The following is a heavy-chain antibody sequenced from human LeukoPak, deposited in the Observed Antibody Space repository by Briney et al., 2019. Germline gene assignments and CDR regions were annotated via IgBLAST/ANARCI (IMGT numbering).Heavy chain of an antibody. V-gene: IGHV1-69*13. CDR3: ARDLYSRRMNYYGSGSFFAY. CDR1: GGTFSSYA. CDR2: IIPIFGTA. Sequence: SVKVSCKASGGTFSSYAISWVRQAPGQGLEWMGGIIPIFGTANYAQKFQGRVTITADESTSTAYMELRSLRSDDTAVYYCARDLYSRRMNYYGSGSFFAYWGQGTLVTVSS. J-gene: IGHJ4*02. D-gene: IGHD3-10*01.